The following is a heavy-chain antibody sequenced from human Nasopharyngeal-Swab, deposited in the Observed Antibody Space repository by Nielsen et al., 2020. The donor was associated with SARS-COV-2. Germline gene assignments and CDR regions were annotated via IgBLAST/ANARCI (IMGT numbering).Heavy chain of an antibody. V-gene: IGHV5-51*01. D-gene: IGHD5-12*01. Sequence: GEALKISWKGSGYSFTRYWIAWVRQMPGKGLEGRGIIYPRDSDTRYSPSFQGQVTISADKSISTAYLQWSSLKASDTAMYYCVRPEGVATSFKYYFQYGMDVWGQGTMVTVPS. CDR1: GYSFTRYW. CDR3: VRPEGVATSFKYYFQYGMDV. CDR2: IYPRDSDT. J-gene: IGHJ6*02.